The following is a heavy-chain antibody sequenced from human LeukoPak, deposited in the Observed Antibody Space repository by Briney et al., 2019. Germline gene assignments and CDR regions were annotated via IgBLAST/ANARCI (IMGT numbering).Heavy chain of an antibody. Sequence: PSQTLSLTCTVSGGSISSGGYYWSWIRQHPGKGLEWIGYIYYSGSTYYNPSLKSRVTISVDTSKNQFSLKLSSVTAAATAVYYCARDYYDSSGYYYDIWGQGTMVTVSS. CDR1: GGSISSGGYY. CDR3: ARDYYDSSGYYYDI. CDR2: IYYSGST. D-gene: IGHD3-22*01. V-gene: IGHV4-31*03. J-gene: IGHJ3*02.